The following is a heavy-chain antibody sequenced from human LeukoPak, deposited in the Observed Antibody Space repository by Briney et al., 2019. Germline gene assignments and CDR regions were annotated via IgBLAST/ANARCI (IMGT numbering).Heavy chain of an antibody. CDR1: EFTLSSFG. CDR3: AKDADTATIIYWYFDL. D-gene: IGHD5-18*01. V-gene: IGHV3-30*18. Sequence: GGSRRPSCKAPEFTLSSFGMHWVRQAPGKGLDWVAVISDDGSNTYYADSVKGRFTISRDNSKNTLYLQLNSLRTEDTAVYYCAKDADTATIIYWYFDLWGRGTLVTVSS. J-gene: IGHJ2*01. CDR2: ISDDGSNT.